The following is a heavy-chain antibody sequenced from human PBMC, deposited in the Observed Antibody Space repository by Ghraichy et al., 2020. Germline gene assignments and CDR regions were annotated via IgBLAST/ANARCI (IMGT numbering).Heavy chain of an antibody. CDR1: GFPLSSYA. Sequence: GGSLRLSCAASGFPLSSYAMIWVRQAPGKGLEWVSGISGNGESPKYADSVKGRFTIFREKSNNTLFLQMNDLRGEDTALYYCAKAPKWLFFSIDALDVWGQGTMVTVSS. J-gene: IGHJ3*01. CDR3: AKAPKWLFFSIDALDV. CDR2: ISGNGESP. V-gene: IGHV3-23*01. D-gene: IGHD2/OR15-2a*01.